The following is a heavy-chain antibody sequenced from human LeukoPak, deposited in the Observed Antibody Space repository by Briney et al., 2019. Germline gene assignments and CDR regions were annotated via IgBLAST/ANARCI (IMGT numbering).Heavy chain of an antibody. CDR2: INSDGSST. Sequence: GGSLRLSCAASGFTFSSYWMHWVRQAPGKGLVWVSRINSDGSSTSYADSVKGRFTISRDNAKNTLYLQMNSLRDEDTAVYYCARSPPTIFGVVIILDYWGQGTLVTVSS. CDR1: GFTFSSYW. CDR3: ARSPPTIFGVVIILDY. J-gene: IGHJ4*02. V-gene: IGHV3-74*01. D-gene: IGHD3-3*01.